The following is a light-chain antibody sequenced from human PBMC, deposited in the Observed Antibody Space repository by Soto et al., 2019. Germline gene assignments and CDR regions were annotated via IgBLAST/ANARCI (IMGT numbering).Light chain of an antibody. CDR2: DAS. J-gene: IGKJ2*01. V-gene: IGKV1-5*01. CDR3: QQYNDYSPYT. CDR1: QTVYTW. Sequence: DIQMTQSPSTLSVSVGDRVTVTCRASQTVYTWLAWYQQKPGKAPKLLIYDASILNNGVPSTFSGSGSGTYFTLTITSLQPDDFATYYCQQYNDYSPYTFGQGTKVQI.